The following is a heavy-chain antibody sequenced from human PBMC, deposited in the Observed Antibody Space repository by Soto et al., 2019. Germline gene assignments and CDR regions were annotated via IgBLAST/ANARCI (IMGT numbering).Heavy chain of an antibody. CDR2: ISSEGSSK. Sequence: GGSLRLSCAASGFTFSSYALHWVRQAPGKGLEWEAVISSEGSSKSYADSVKGRFTNSRDNTKNALFLQMNNMRAEDTAVYYCARDQVNYDILTGHYPRWFDPWGQGTLVTVSS. D-gene: IGHD3-9*01. V-gene: IGHV3-30-3*01. CDR1: GFTFSSYA. J-gene: IGHJ5*02. CDR3: ARDQVNYDILTGHYPRWFDP.